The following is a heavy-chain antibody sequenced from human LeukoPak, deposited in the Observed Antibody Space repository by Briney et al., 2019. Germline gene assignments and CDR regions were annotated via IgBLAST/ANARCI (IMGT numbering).Heavy chain of an antibody. CDR2: ISWNGGST. V-gene: IGHV3-9*01. CDR3: AKSSIAGRSGAFDY. J-gene: IGHJ4*02. D-gene: IGHD3-10*01. Sequence: GRSLRLSCAASGFTFDDYAVHWVRRAPGKGLEWVSGISWNGGSTGYADSVKGRFIISRDDAKNSLYLQMNGLRAEDTALYYCAKSSIAGRSGAFDYWGQGTLVSVSS. CDR1: GFTFDDYA.